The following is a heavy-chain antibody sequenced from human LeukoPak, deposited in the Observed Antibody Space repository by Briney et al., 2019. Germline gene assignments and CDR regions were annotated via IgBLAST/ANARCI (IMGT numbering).Heavy chain of an antibody. D-gene: IGHD6-19*01. V-gene: IGHV4-39*01. CDR3: ATPYSSGWHPFDH. J-gene: IGHJ4*02. CDR1: GGSISSSSYY. Sequence: PSETLSLTCTVSGGSISSSSYYWGWIRQPPGKTLEWIGSIYYGGSTYYSPSLKSRVTISVDTSKNQFFLKLNSVTAADTAVYYCATPYSSGWHPFDHWGQGTLVTVSS. CDR2: IYYGGST.